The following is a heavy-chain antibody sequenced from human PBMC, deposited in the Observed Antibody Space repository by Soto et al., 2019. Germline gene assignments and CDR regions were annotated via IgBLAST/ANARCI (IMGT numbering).Heavy chain of an antibody. D-gene: IGHD2-8*01. V-gene: IGHV3-30*18. CDR2: ISSNGNQK. CDR1: GLRFYRHG. Sequence: QVQLVESGGGVVQPGTSLRLSCAASGLRFYRHGMHWVRQAPGKGLEWVAVISSNGNQKYYADSVEGRFTISGDDSKSMVYLQMDSLGTEDTAVYYCAKDRTYAWCFENCVQGTLVTVSA. CDR3: AKDRTYAWCFEN. J-gene: IGHJ4*02.